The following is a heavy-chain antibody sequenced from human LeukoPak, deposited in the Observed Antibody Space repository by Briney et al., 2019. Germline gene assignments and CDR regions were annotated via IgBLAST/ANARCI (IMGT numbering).Heavy chain of an antibody. D-gene: IGHD2-2*01. V-gene: IGHV1-2*02. Sequence: GASVKVSCKASGYTFTGYYTHWVRQAPGQGLEWMGWINPNSGGTNYAQKFQGRVTMTRDTSISTAYMELSRLRSDDTAVYYCARDGDIVVVPGGHNWFDPWGQGTLVTVSS. CDR3: ARDGDIVVVPGGHNWFDP. CDR1: GYTFTGYY. CDR2: INPNSGGT. J-gene: IGHJ5*02.